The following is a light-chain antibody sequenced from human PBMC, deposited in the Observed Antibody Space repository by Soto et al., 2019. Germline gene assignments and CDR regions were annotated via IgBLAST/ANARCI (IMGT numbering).Light chain of an antibody. J-gene: IGKJ1*01. V-gene: IGKV4-1*01. CDR1: QSILDRSKNKYY. CDR2: WSS. CDR3: QQYFSSPWT. Sequence: DIVMTQSPDSLAVSLGERATFNCKSSQSILDRSKNKYYLAWYQQKSGQPPKLLISWSSLRESGVPGRFTGSGSGTDFTLASSSLQAEYVAVYYCQQYFSSPWTFGQGTKVEI.